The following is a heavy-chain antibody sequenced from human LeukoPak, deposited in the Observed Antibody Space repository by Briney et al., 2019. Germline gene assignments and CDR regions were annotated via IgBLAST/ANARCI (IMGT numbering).Heavy chain of an antibody. CDR2: IYHSGNT. CDR3: ARVNGWSY. CDR1: DYSISSGYY. V-gene: IGHV4-38-2*02. J-gene: IGHJ4*02. D-gene: IGHD6-19*01. Sequence: KTSETLSLTCTVSDYSISSGYYWGRIRQPPGKGLEWIGSIYHSGNTYYNPSLKSRVTISVDTSKNQFSLRLSSVTAADTAVYYCARVNGWSYWGQGTLVTVSS.